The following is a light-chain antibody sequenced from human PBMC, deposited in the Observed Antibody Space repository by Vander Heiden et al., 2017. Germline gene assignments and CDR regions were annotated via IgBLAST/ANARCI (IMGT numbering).Light chain of an antibody. V-gene: IGLV1-40*01. CDR1: SSNIGAGYD. CDR2: GNS. CDR3: RSYGSSLGVV. J-gene: IGLJ2*01. Sequence: QSVLTPPPSVSGAPRPRVTSSCTGISSNIGAGYDVHWYQQHPGTAPKLLIYGNSNRPSGVPDRFSGSKSGTTASLAITGLQAEDEADYYCRSYGSSLGVVFGGGTKLTVL.